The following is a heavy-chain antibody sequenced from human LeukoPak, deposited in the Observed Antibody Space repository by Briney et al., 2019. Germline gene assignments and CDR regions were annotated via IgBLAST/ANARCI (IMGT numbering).Heavy chain of an antibody. CDR1: GFTFSNYA. D-gene: IGHD3-22*01. CDR2: ISWNSGSI. Sequence: GGSLRLSCAASGFTFSNYAMHWVRQAPGKGLEWVSGISWNSGSIGYADSVKGRFTISRDNAKNSLYLQMNSLRAEDTALYYCAKGGGYYYDSSGRHGAFDIWGQGTMVTVSS. V-gene: IGHV3-9*01. CDR3: AKGGGYYYDSSGRHGAFDI. J-gene: IGHJ3*02.